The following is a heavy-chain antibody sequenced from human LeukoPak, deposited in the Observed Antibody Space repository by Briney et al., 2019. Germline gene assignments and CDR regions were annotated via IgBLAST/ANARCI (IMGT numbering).Heavy chain of an antibody. CDR2: IYHSGTT. D-gene: IGHD2-2*01. V-gene: IGHV4-38-2*02. CDR1: GYSISSGYY. J-gene: IGHJ6*02. Sequence: SETLSLTCTVSGYSISSGYYWGWIRQPPGRGLEWIGSIYHSGTTHYNPSLKSRVIISVDTSKNQFSLKLSSVTAADTAVYYCARVLGYCSSKGECMDVWGQGTTVTVSS. CDR3: ARVLGYCSSKGECMDV.